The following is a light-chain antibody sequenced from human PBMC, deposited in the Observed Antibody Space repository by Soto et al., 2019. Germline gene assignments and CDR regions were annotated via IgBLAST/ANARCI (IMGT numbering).Light chain of an antibody. CDR2: DAF. Sequence: DIQMIQSPSSLSASVGDRVTITCRASQSISSWLAWYQQKPGKAPKLLIFDAFSLESGVPSRFSGSRSGTEFTLTISSLQPDDYATYYCQQYNSYSPLTFGGGTKVEIK. J-gene: IGKJ4*01. V-gene: IGKV1-5*01. CDR1: QSISSW. CDR3: QQYNSYSPLT.